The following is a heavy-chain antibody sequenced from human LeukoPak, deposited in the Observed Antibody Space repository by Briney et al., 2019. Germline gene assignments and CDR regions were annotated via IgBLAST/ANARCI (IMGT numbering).Heavy chain of an antibody. CDR3: ARDVGYFRFDY. Sequence: GGSLRLSCAASGSTFSSHWMTWVRQAPGKGLEWVANIKEDGTRKNYMDSVKGRFTISRDNAKNSLYLQMNNLRAEDTAVYYCARDVGYFRFDYWGQGTLVTVSS. D-gene: IGHD5-18*01. CDR1: GSTFSSHW. J-gene: IGHJ4*02. V-gene: IGHV3-7*01. CDR2: IKEDGTRK.